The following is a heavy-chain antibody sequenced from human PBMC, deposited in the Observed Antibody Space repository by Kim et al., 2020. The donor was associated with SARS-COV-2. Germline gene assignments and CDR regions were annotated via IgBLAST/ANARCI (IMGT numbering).Heavy chain of an antibody. Sequence: GGSLRLSCAASGFTFSSYGMHWVRQAPGKGLEWVAVISYDGSNKYYADSVKGRFTISRDNSKNTLYLQMNSLRAEDTAVYYCAKPPRGVYYYYYGMDVWGQGTTVTVSS. CDR2: ISYDGSNK. CDR3: AKPPRGVYYYYYGMDV. D-gene: IGHD3-10*01. CDR1: GFTFSSYG. J-gene: IGHJ6*02. V-gene: IGHV3-30*18.